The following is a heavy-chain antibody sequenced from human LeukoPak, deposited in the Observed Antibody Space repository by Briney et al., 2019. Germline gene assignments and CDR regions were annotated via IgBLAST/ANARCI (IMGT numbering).Heavy chain of an antibody. V-gene: IGHV3-73*01. J-gene: IGHJ4*02. CDR3: TGPDYYDSSGRGDY. Sequence: GGSLRLSCAASGFTFSNAWMSWVRQASGKGLEWVGRIRSKANSYATAYAASVKGRFTISRDDSKNTAYLQMNSLKTEDTAVYYCTGPDYYDSSGRGDYWGQGTLVTVSS. CDR2: IRSKANSYAT. D-gene: IGHD3-22*01. CDR1: GFTFSNAW.